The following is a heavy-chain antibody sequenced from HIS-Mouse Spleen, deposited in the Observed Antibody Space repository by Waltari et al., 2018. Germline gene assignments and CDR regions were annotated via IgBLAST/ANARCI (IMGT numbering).Heavy chain of an antibody. CDR1: GGSISSSSYY. CDR2: IYYSGST. Sequence: QLQLQESGPGLVKPSETLSLTCPVSGGSISSSSYYWGWIRQPPGKGLELIGSIYYSGSTYYNPSLKSRVTISVDTSKNQFSLKLSSVTAADTAVYYCAREIPYSSSWYDWYFDLWGRGTLVTVSS. CDR3: AREIPYSSSWYDWYFDL. D-gene: IGHD6-13*01. J-gene: IGHJ2*01. V-gene: IGHV4-39*07.